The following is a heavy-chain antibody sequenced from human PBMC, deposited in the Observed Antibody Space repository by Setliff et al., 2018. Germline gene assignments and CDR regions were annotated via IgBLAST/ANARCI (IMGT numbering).Heavy chain of an antibody. CDR1: GGSISSGGYY. Sequence: LSLTCTVSGGSISSGGYYWSWIRQHPGKGLEWIGYIYYSGSTYHNPSLKSRVTISVDTSKNQFSLKLSSVTAADTAVYYCARVARVVLSRNAFDIWGQGTMVTVSS. CDR2: IYYSGST. CDR3: ARVARVVLSRNAFDI. V-gene: IGHV4-31*03. D-gene: IGHD2-2*01. J-gene: IGHJ3*02.